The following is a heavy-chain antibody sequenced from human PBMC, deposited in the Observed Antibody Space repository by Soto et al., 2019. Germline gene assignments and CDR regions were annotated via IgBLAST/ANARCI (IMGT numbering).Heavy chain of an antibody. CDR3: ASFSYYYDSSGYYYY. D-gene: IGHD3-22*01. Sequence: PSETLSLTCTVSGGSISSGDYYWSWIRQPPGKGLEWIGYIYYSGSTYYNPSLKSRVTVSVDTSKNQFSLKLSSVTAADTAVYYCASFSYYYDSSGYYYYWGQGSLVTVSS. J-gene: IGHJ4*02. V-gene: IGHV4-30-4*01. CDR2: IYYSGST. CDR1: GGSISSGDYY.